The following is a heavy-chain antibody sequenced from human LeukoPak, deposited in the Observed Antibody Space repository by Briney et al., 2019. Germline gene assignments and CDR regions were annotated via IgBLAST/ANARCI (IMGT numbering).Heavy chain of an antibody. V-gene: IGHV4-59*01. Sequence: SETLSLTCTVSGGSISGYYWSWIRQPPGKGLEWIAYIYYSGSTNYNPSLKSRVTISVDTSKKQFSLKLSSVTAADTAVYYCARVAYCSGDCYSFDNWGQGTLVTVSS. J-gene: IGHJ4*02. CDR2: IYYSGST. CDR3: ARVAYCSGDCYSFDN. D-gene: IGHD2-21*02. CDR1: GGSISGYY.